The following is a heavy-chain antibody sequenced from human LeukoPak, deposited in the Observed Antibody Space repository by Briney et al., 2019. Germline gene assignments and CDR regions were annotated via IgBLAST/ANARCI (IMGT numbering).Heavy chain of an antibody. J-gene: IGHJ4*02. CDR2: IYPGDSDT. D-gene: IGHD3-16*01. Sequence: GESLKISCKGSGYSFTSYWIGWVRQMPGKGLEWMGIIYPGDSDTRYSPSFQGQVTISADKSISTAYPQWSSLKASDTAMYYCARPSLITFGGVMGAVDYWGQGTLVSVSS. V-gene: IGHV5-51*01. CDR3: ARPSLITFGGVMGAVDY. CDR1: GYSFTSYW.